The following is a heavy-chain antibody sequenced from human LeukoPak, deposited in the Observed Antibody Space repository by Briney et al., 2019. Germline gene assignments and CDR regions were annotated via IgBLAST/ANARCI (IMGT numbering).Heavy chain of an antibody. V-gene: IGHV4-59*01. CDR1: GGSISSYY. Sequence: SSETLSLTCTVSGGSISSYYWSWIRQPPGKGLEWIGYIYYSGSTNYNPSLKSRVTISVDTSKNQFSLKLSSVTAADTAVYYCAREAQDTPVFDHWGQGTLVTVSS. D-gene: IGHD2-15*01. J-gene: IGHJ4*02. CDR2: IYYSGST. CDR3: AREAQDTPVFDH.